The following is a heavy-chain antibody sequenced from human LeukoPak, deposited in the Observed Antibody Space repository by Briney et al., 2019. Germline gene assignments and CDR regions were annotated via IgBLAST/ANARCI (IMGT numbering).Heavy chain of an antibody. CDR2: IYYSGNT. CDR1: GGSISSYY. J-gene: IGHJ6*02. Sequence: SETLSLTCTVSGGSISSYYGSWIRQPPGKGLEWSGYIYYSGNTNYNPSLKSRVTISVDTSKNQFSLKLSSVTAADTAVYYCARDRQAYYYGMDVWGQGTTVTVSS. V-gene: IGHV4-59*01. CDR3: ARDRQAYYYGMDV.